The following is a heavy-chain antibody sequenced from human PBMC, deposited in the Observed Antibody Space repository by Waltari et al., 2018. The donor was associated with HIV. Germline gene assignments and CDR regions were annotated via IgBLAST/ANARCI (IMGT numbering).Heavy chain of an antibody. J-gene: IGHJ4*02. CDR1: GFTFSSYA. D-gene: IGHD3-10*01. Sequence: EVQLVESGGGLVQPGGSLRLSCAASGFTFSSYAMHWVRQAPGKGLEYVSAISSNGVSTYYANSVKGKFTISRDNSNNTLYLQMGSLRAEDMAVYDCARDQFDYGSGSLDYWGQGTLVTVSS. V-gene: IGHV3-64*01. CDR2: ISSNGVST. CDR3: ARDQFDYGSGSLDY.